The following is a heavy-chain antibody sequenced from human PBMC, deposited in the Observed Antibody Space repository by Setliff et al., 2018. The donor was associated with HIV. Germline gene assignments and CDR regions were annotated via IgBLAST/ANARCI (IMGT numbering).Heavy chain of an antibody. V-gene: IGHV1-8*03. J-gene: IGHJ4*02. CDR2: MNPNSGNT. Sequence: ASVKVSCKTSGYTFTSQHLHWVRRAPGQGLEWMGWMNPNSGNTGYAQKFQGRVTITADESTSTAYMELSSLRSEDTAVYYCASYSGSYYFILHYWGQGTLVTVSS. CDR1: GYTFTSQH. CDR3: ASYSGSYYFILHY. D-gene: IGHD1-26*01.